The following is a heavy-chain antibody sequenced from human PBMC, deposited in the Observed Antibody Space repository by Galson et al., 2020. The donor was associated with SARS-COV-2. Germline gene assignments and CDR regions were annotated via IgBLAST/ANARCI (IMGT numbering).Heavy chain of an antibody. D-gene: IGHD5-18*01. CDR1: GGSISSYY. Sequence: SETLSLTCTVSGGSISSYYWRWIRQPAGKGLEFIGRIYTSENTNYNPSLKSRVTMSVDTSKNQVSLKLTSVTAADTAIYFCARERSYGLYDFWGRGAPVIVSS. J-gene: IGHJ4*02. CDR2: IYTSENT. CDR3: ARERSYGLYDF. V-gene: IGHV4-4*07.